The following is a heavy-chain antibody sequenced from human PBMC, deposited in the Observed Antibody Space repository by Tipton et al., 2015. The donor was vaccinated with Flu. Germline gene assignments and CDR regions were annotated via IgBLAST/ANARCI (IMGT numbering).Heavy chain of an antibody. CDR3: ARGLPAAIGDSAFDF. CDR2: IYTNANT. CDR1: GGSISRGSYY. Sequence: TLSLTCTVSGGSISRGSYYYNWIRQPAGKGLEWIGRIYTNANTNYKPSLKSRVTISIDRSKNQFSLRLSSVTAADTAVYYCARGLPAAIGDSAFDFWGQGTMVTVSS. V-gene: IGHV4-61*02. J-gene: IGHJ3*01. D-gene: IGHD2-2*01.